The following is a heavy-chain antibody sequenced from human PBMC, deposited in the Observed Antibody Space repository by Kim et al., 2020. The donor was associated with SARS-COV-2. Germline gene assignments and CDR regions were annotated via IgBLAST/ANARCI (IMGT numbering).Heavy chain of an antibody. CDR1: GDSVSSNSAA. CDR3: ARGSGYDFWSGYYDWFDP. Sequence: SQTLSLTCAISGDSVSSNSAAWNWIRQSPSRGLEWLGRTYYRSKWYNDYAVSVKSRITINPDTSKNQFSLQLNSVTPEDTAVYYCARGSGYDFWSGYYDWFDPWGQGTLVTVSS. J-gene: IGHJ5*02. V-gene: IGHV6-1*01. CDR2: TYYRSKWYN. D-gene: IGHD3-3*01.